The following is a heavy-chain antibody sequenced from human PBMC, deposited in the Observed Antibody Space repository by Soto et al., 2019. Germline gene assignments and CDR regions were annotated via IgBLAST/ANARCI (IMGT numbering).Heavy chain of an antibody. Sequence: SVKVSCKXSGGTFSSYAISWVRQAPGQGLEWMGGIIPIFGTANYAQKFQGRVTITADKSTSTAYMELSSLRSEDTAVYYCARTHYYDSSGYYPFDYWGQGTLVTVSS. CDR2: IIPIFGTA. J-gene: IGHJ4*02. D-gene: IGHD3-22*01. CDR3: ARTHYYDSSGYYPFDY. CDR1: GGTFSSYA. V-gene: IGHV1-69*06.